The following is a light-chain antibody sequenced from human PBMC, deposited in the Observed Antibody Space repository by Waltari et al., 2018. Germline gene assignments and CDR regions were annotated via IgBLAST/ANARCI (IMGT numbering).Light chain of an antibody. J-gene: IGLJ1*01. CDR1: RTDVGTHNF. CDR2: DVS. CDR3: NSYTNSGTYV. Sequence: QSALTQPASLSGSPGQSTTISCTGTRTDVGTHNFVPWYQQRPGKAPDLIIFDVSNRPAGFSIRFSGSKSGNTASLTISGLQAEDEADYYCNSYTNSGTYVFGSGTKVTVL. V-gene: IGLV2-14*03.